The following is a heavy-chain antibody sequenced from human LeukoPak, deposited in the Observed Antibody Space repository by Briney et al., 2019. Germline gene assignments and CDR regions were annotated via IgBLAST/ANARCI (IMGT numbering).Heavy chain of an antibody. V-gene: IGHV4-4*07. D-gene: IGHD3-16*02. CDR1: GGSISSYY. CDR3: ARAGYITFGGVIARGYFDY. Sequence: SETLSLTCTVSGGSISSYYWSWIRQPAGKGLEWIGRIYTSGSTNYNPSLKSRVTMSVDTSKNQFSLKLSSVTAADTAVYYCARAGYITFGGVIARGYFDYWGQGTLVTVSS. J-gene: IGHJ4*02. CDR2: IYTSGST.